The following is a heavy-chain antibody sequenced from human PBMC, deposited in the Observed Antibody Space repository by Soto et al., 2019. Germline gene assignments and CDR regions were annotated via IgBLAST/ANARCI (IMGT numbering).Heavy chain of an antibody. V-gene: IGHV4-38-2*01. CDR2: IYHGGTT. CDR3: AKDHVMVVAGSTFDY. CDR1: GFTFSNAW. J-gene: IGHJ4*01. D-gene: IGHD6-19*01. Sequence: PGGSLRLSCAASGFTFSNAWMSWVRQPPGKGPEWIASIYHGGTTFYNPSLKSRVTVSVDKSNNQFSLKLRSVTAADTAVYYCAKDHVMVVAGSTFDYWGHGTLVTVSS.